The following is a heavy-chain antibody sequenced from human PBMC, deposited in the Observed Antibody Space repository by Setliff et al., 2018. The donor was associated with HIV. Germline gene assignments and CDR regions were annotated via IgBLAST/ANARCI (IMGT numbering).Heavy chain of an antibody. J-gene: IGHJ4*02. D-gene: IGHD2-15*01. CDR2: IDPSGGST. V-gene: IGHV1-46*01. Sequence: ASVKVSCKASGYTFTNYFVHWVRQAPGQGLEWMGIIDPSGGSTNYAQKFQGRVTITTDESTSTAYMELSSLRSEDTAVYSCARERRYCSGGSCSKFFDYWGQGMLVTVSS. CDR3: ARERRYCSGGSCSKFFDY. CDR1: GYTFTNYF.